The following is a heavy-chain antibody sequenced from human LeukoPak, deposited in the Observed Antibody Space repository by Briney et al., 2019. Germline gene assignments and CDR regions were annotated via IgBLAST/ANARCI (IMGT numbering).Heavy chain of an antibody. CDR2: ISGSGDST. CDR3: ARGIEGVLGAFDI. J-gene: IGHJ3*02. CDR1: GFTFSSYA. V-gene: IGHV3-23*01. Sequence: SGGSLRLSCAASGFTFSSYAMSWVRQAPGKGLEWVSAISGSGDSTYYADSVKGRFTISRDNSKNTLYLQMNSLRAEDTAVYYCARGIEGVLGAFDIWGQGTMVTVSS. D-gene: IGHD3-16*02.